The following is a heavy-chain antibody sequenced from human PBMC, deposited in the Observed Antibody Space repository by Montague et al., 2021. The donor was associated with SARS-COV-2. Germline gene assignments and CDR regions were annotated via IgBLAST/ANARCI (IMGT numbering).Heavy chain of an antibody. D-gene: IGHD2-8*02. CDR2: IHYSGNV. J-gene: IGHJ4*02. CDR3: ARLNGGV. V-gene: IGHV4-59*08. CDR1: GASFSDHF. Sequence: SETLSLTCSASGASFSDHFWSSIRQPPGKRLEWIAYIHYSGNVAYNPSLKSRVTISIDTSKNHFSLNLSSVTAADTSVYYCARLNGGVWGQGALVTVSS.